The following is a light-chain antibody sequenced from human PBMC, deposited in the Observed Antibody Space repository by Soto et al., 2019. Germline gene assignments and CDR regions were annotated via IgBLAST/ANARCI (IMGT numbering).Light chain of an antibody. CDR2: GNS. CDR1: SSNIGAGYD. Sequence: QSVLTQPPSVSGAPGQRVTISCTGSSSNIGAGYDVHWYQQLPGTAPKLIIYGNSNRPSGFPDRFSGSKAGTSASLAITGLQAEAEAYYYCQSYDSSQSGFYVFGTGTKLTVL. CDR3: QSYDSSQSGFYV. J-gene: IGLJ1*01. V-gene: IGLV1-40*01.